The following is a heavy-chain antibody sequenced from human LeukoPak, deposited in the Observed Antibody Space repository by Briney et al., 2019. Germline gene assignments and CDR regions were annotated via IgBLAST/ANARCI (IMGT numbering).Heavy chain of an antibody. Sequence: QPGGSLRLSCAASGITVSSNYMNWVRQAPGKGLEWVAIIYSGGSTYYADSVKGRFTISRDNSKNTLYLQMNSLRAEDTAVYYCATRGNSRGYFGNWGQGTLVTVSS. J-gene: IGHJ4*02. CDR3: ATRGNSRGYFGN. CDR2: IYSGGST. CDR1: GITVSSNY. D-gene: IGHD3-22*01. V-gene: IGHV3-66*01.